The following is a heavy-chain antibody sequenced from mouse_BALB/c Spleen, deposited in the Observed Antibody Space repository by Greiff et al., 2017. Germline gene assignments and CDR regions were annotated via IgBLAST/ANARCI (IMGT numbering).Heavy chain of an antibody. J-gene: IGHJ2*01. CDR2: IYPGDGDT. CDR1: GYTFTSYW. V-gene: IGHV1-87*01. Sequence: VQLQQSGAELARPGASVKLSCKASGYTFTSYWMQWVKQRPGQGLEWIGAIYPGDGDTRYTQKFKGKATLTADKSSSTAYMQLSSLASEDSAVYYCARSDYRYPDYWGQGTTLTVSS. D-gene: IGHD2-14*01. CDR3: ARSDYRYPDY.